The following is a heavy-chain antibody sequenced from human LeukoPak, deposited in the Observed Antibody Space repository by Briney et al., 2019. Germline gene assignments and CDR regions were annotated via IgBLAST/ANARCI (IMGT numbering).Heavy chain of an antibody. J-gene: IGHJ5*01. Sequence: SETLSLTCTVSGGSISGSSYYWGWIRQPPGKGLEWIGSIYYSGNTYYNPSLKSRVTISVDTSKNQFSLKLNSVTATDTAVYYCVRHDGRGGSTMGAFDSWGQGSLVTVSS. V-gene: IGHV4-39*01. CDR1: GGSISGSSYY. CDR3: VRHDGRGGSTMGAFDS. D-gene: IGHD3-3*01. CDR2: IYYSGNT.